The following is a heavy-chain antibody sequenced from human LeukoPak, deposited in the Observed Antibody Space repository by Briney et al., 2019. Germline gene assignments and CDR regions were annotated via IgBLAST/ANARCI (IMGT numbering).Heavy chain of an antibody. CDR2: TYQRYKWYN. D-gene: IGHD6-19*01. CDR3: ARSPSPYSSGWYFDY. J-gene: IGHJ4*02. Sequence: SQTLSLTCAISVDSVSINSAAWNWIRQSPSRGLEWLGKTYQRYKWYNDYAVSVKSRITINPDISKNQLSLQLNSVTPEDTAVYYCARSPSPYSSGWYFDYWGQGTLVTVSS. CDR1: VDSVSINSAA. V-gene: IGHV6-1*01.